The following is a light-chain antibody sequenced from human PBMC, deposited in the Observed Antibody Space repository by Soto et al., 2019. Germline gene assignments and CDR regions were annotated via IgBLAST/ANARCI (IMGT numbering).Light chain of an antibody. CDR1: QGISSY. CDR3: QQLYSYSFT. V-gene: IGKV1-9*01. J-gene: IGKJ3*01. Sequence: DIQLTQSPSSLSASAGDRVTISCRASQGISSYLAWYQQKPRKAPKLLIYAASTLQSGVPSRFSGSGSGTKFTLTIIRLQPEGFATYYWQQLYSYSFTFGPETKVDIK. CDR2: AAS.